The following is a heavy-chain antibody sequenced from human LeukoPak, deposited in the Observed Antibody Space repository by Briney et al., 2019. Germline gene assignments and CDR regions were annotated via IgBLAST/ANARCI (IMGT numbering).Heavy chain of an antibody. CDR1: GDSISFSNYY. J-gene: IGHJ5*02. Sequence: SETLSLTCTVSGDSISFSNYYWGWIRQPPGKGLEWIGSMYYSGSPYYNPSLKSRVTISADTSKKQFSLKLSSVTAADTALYYCARGTLRLGDLSLSNYFDPWGQGTLVTVSS. V-gene: IGHV4-39*07. CDR3: ARGTLRLGDLSLSNYFDP. CDR2: MYYSGSP. D-gene: IGHD3-16*02.